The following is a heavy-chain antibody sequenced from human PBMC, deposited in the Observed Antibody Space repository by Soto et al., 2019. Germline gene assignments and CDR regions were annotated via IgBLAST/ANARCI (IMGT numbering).Heavy chain of an antibody. J-gene: IGHJ6*02. CDR1: GGSISSGDYY. Sequence: PSETLSLTCTVSGGSISSGDYYWSWIRQPPGKGLEWIGYIYYSGSTYYNPSLKSRVTISVDTSTSTAYMELSSLRSEDTAVYYCARLLIVGATETDYYYGMDVWGQGTTVTVS. CDR2: IYYSGST. V-gene: IGHV4-30-4*02. CDR3: ARLLIVGATETDYYYGMDV. D-gene: IGHD1-26*01.